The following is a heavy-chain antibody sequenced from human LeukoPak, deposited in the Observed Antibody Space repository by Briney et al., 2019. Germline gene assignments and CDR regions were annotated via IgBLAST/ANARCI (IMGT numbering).Heavy chain of an antibody. Sequence: SETLSLTCTVSGGSISSYYWSWLRQPPGKGLEWIGYIYYSGSTNYNPSLKSRVTISVDTSKNQFSLKLSSVTAADTAVYYCAAIPMTTVTYYYYYGMDVWGQGTTVTVSS. J-gene: IGHJ6*02. CDR3: AAIPMTTVTYYYYYGMDV. CDR1: GGSISSYY. CDR2: IYYSGST. D-gene: IGHD4-17*01. V-gene: IGHV4-59*01.